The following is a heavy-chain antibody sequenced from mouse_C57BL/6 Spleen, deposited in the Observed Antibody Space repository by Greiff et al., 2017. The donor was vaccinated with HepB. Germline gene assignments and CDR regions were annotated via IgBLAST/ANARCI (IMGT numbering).Heavy chain of an antibody. Sequence: QVQLTQPGAELVMPGASVKLSCKASGYTFTSYWMHWVKQRPGQGLEWIGEIDPSDSYTNYNQKFKGKSTLTVDKSSSTAYMQLSSLTSEDSAVYYCARGIFITTVVAPMDYWGQGTSVTVSS. J-gene: IGHJ4*01. CDR2: IDPSDSYT. CDR1: GYTFTSYW. CDR3: ARGIFITTVVAPMDY. V-gene: IGHV1-69*01. D-gene: IGHD1-1*01.